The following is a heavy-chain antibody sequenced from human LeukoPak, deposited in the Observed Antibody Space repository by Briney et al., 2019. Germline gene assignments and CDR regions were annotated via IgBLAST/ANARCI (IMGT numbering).Heavy chain of an antibody. D-gene: IGHD3-9*01. CDR3: ARGIRYFDWLLLGYYFDY. CDR2: INPSGST. Sequence: SETLSLTCAVYGGSLSVYYWSWIREPPGKGLEWIGEINPSGSTNYNPSLKSRVTISVDTPKNQFSLKLSSVTAADTAVYYCARGIRYFDWLLLGYYFDYWGQGTLVTVSS. CDR1: GGSLSVYY. V-gene: IGHV4-34*01. J-gene: IGHJ4*02.